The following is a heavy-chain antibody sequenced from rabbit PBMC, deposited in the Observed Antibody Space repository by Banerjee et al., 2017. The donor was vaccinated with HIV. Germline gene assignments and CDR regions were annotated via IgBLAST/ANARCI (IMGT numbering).Heavy chain of an antibody. CDR3: ARHPLGWGGDL. D-gene: IGHD4-2*01. J-gene: IGHJ6*01. V-gene: IGHV1S45*01. CDR2: IDAGIGGST. CDR1: GFSFSSSYW. Sequence: QEQLEESGGDLVKPEGSLTLTCTASGFSFSSSYWICWVRQAPGEGLEWIACIDAGIGGSTYYASWAKGRFTISKTSSTTVTLQMTSLTAADTATYFCARHPLGWGGDLWGPGTLVTVS.